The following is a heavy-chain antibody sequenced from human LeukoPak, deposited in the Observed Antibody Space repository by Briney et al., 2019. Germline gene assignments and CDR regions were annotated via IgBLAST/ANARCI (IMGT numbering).Heavy chain of an antibody. Sequence: GASVKVSCKASGYTFTSYYMHWVRQAPGQGLEWMGIINPSGGSTNYAQKFQGRVTITADKSTSTAYMELGSLRSEDTAVYYCARDLYSSSWGQFDYWGQGTLVTVSS. V-gene: IGHV1-46*01. CDR2: INPSGGST. J-gene: IGHJ4*02. D-gene: IGHD6-13*01. CDR3: ARDLYSSSWGQFDY. CDR1: GYTFTSYY.